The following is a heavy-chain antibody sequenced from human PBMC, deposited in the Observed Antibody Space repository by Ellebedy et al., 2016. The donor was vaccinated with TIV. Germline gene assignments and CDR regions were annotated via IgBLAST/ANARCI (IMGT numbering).Heavy chain of an antibody. CDR3: ARVAVVVVPATGEDD. D-gene: IGHD2-15*01. CDR2: ISSSASYI. J-gene: IGHJ4*02. Sequence: PGGSLRLSCAASGFTFSDYWMSWVRQAPGKGLEWVSSISSSASYIYYADSVKGRFTISRDNAKNSLYLQMDSLRAEDTAVYYCARVAVVVVPATGEDDWGQGTLVTVSS. V-gene: IGHV3-21*01. CDR1: GFTFSDYW.